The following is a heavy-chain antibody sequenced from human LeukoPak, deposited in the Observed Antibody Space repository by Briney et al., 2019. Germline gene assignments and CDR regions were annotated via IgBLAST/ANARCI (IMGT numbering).Heavy chain of an antibody. J-gene: IGHJ6*02. CDR2: IIPILGIA. D-gene: IGHD6-19*01. V-gene: IGHV1-69*04. Sequence: GASVKVSCKASGGNFSSYAISWVRQAPGQGLEWMGRIIPILGIANYAQKFQGRVTITADKSTSTAYMELSSLRSEDTAVYYCARDCPPAGAYYYYGMDVWGQGTTVTVSS. CDR3: ARDCPPAGAYYYYGMDV. CDR1: GGNFSSYA.